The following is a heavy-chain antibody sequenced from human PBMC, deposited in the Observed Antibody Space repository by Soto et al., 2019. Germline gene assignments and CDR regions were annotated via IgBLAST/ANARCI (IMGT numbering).Heavy chain of an antibody. D-gene: IGHD3-22*01. V-gene: IGHV1-46*01. Sequence: QVQVVQSGAEVKKPGASVKVSCEASGNTLTKYYIHWVRQAPGQGLEWMGAMNPDDGSASYAQKFRGRVNMTRVTSTRTVYMELSSLKNEDTAVYYCASSSSGYPEYWGQGTLVTVSS. CDR2: MNPDDGSA. J-gene: IGHJ4*02. CDR3: ASSSSGYPEY. CDR1: GNTLTKYY.